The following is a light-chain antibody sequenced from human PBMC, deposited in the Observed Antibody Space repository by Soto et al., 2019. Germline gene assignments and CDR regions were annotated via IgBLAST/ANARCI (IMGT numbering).Light chain of an antibody. CDR1: SGHSNYA. Sequence: QTVVTQSPSASASLGASVKLTCTLSSGHSNYAIAWHQQQSEKGPRYLMKLNSDGSHGKGDGIPDRFSGSSSGAERYLTISSLQSEDEADYYCQTWGSGIVVFGGGTKVTVL. V-gene: IGLV4-69*01. CDR3: QTWGSGIVV. J-gene: IGLJ2*01. CDR2: LNSDGSH.